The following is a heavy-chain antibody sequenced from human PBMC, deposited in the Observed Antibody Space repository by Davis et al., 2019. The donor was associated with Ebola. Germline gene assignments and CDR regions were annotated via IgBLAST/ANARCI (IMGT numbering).Heavy chain of an antibody. CDR1: GFTVSSNY. D-gene: IGHD2-15*01. J-gene: IGHJ3*02. CDR3: ARCTGGSCYLPFDI. V-gene: IGHV3-53*01. CDR2: TYSGGST. Sequence: GESLKISCAASGFTVSSNYMSWVRQAPGKGLEWVSVTYSGGSTYYADSVKGRFTVSRDNSKNTLYLQVNSLRVDDTAVYYCARCTGGSCYLPFDIWGQGTMVTVSS.